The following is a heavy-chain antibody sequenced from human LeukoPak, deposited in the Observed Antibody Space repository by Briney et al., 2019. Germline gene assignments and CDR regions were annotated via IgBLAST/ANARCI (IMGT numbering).Heavy chain of an antibody. V-gene: IGHV3-9*01. CDR1: GFTFDDYA. J-gene: IGHJ4*02. CDR3: AKDKVTMVRGGYFDY. D-gene: IGHD3-10*01. CDR2: ISWNSGSI. Sequence: GRSLRLSCAAPGFTFDDYAMHWGRHAPGKGLGGGSGISWNSGSIGYADSVKGRFTISRDNAKNSLYLQMNSLRAEDTALYYCAKDKVTMVRGGYFDYWGQGTLVTVSS.